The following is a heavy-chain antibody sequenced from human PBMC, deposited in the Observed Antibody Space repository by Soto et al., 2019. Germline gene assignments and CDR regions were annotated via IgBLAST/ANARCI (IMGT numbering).Heavy chain of an antibody. CDR3: ARGRRYSGSYGMAY. V-gene: IGHV1-8*01. CDR1: GYTFTRYY. D-gene: IGHD1-26*01. CDR2: MNPNSGKK. Sequence: ASGKVSCKASGYTFTRYYINWVRQATGQGLEWMGWMNPNSGKKNYAQKFQGRFTMTRNTSISTAYMELSSLRSEDTAVYYCARGRRYSGSYGMAYWGQGTLVTVSS. J-gene: IGHJ4*02.